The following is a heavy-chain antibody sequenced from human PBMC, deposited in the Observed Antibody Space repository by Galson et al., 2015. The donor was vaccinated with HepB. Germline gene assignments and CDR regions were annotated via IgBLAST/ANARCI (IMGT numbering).Heavy chain of an antibody. CDR2: IYYSGST. Sequence: SETLSLTCTVSGGSVSSGSYYWSWIRQPPGKGLEWIGYIYYSGSTNYNPSLKSRVTISVDTSKNQFSLKLSSVTAADTAVYYCARELDGSGSYYGRGFDYWGQGTLVTVSS. J-gene: IGHJ4*02. D-gene: IGHD3-10*01. V-gene: IGHV4-61*01. CDR3: ARELDGSGSYYGRGFDY. CDR1: GGSVSSGSYY.